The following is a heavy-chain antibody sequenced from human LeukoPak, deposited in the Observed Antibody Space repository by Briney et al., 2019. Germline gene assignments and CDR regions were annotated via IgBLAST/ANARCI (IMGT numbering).Heavy chain of an antibody. CDR3: AKTASSSGE. CDR2: ISGNSDKT. J-gene: IGHJ4*02. D-gene: IGHD6-6*01. CDR1: GFTFSTTG. Sequence: PGGSLRLSCAASGFTFSTTGMSWVRQAPGKGLEWVSGISGNSDKTYYTDSVKGRFSVFRDNSRNTLYLQMNNVRVEDTALYCCAKTASSSGEWGQGTLVTVSS. V-gene: IGHV3-23*01.